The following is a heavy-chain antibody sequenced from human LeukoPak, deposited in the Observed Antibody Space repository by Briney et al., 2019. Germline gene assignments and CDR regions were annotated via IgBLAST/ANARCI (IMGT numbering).Heavy chain of an antibody. CDR1: GFTFSNAW. Sequence: GGSLRLSCAASGFTFSNAWMSWVRQAPGKGLEWVGRIKSKTDGGTTDYAAPVKGRFTIPRDDSKNTLYLQMNSLKTEDTAVYYCTTGVGYYYYYMDVWGKGTTVTVSS. J-gene: IGHJ6*03. CDR3: TTGVGYYYYYMDV. D-gene: IGHD2-15*01. V-gene: IGHV3-15*01. CDR2: IKSKTDGGTT.